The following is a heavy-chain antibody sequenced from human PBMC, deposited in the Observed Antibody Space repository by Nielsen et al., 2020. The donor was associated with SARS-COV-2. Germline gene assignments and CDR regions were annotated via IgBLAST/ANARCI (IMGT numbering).Heavy chain of an antibody. J-gene: IGHJ6*03. CDR2: IKQDGSEK. CDR3: AREVLGSSSSYYYYYMDV. Sequence: GESLKISCAASGFTFRNAWMSWVRQAPGKGLEWVANIKQDGSEKYYVDSVKGRFTISRDNAKNSLYLQMNSLRAEDTAVYYCAREVLGSSSSYYYYYMDVWGKGTTVTVSS. CDR1: GFTFRNAW. D-gene: IGHD6-13*01. V-gene: IGHV3-7*05.